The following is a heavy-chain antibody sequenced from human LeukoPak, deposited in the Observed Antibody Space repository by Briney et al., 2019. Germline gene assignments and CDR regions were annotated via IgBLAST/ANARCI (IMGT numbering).Heavy chain of an antibody. CDR2: ISSSSSYI. Sequence: GSLRLSCAASGFTFSSYSMNWVRQAPGKGLEWVSSISSSSSYIYYADSVKGRFTISRDNAKNSLYLQMNSLRAEDTALYYCAKGIVVVPAAQYYFDYWGQGTLVTVSS. CDR1: GFTFSSYS. D-gene: IGHD2-2*01. CDR3: AKGIVVVPAAQYYFDY. J-gene: IGHJ4*02. V-gene: IGHV3-21*04.